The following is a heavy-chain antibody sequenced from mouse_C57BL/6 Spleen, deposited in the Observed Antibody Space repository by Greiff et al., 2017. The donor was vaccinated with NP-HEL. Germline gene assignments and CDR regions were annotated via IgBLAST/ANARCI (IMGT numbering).Heavy chain of an antibody. J-gene: IGHJ4*01. CDR1: GYTFTDYY. CDR3: ARGPRRVYGNYAMDY. Sequence: QVQLQQSGAELVRPGASVKLSCKASGYTFTDYYINWVKQRPGQGLEWIARIYPGSGNTYYNEKFKGKATLTAEKSSSTAYMQLSSLTSEDSAVYFCARGPRRVYGNYAMDYWGQGTSVTVSS. V-gene: IGHV1-76*01. D-gene: IGHD2-1*01. CDR2: IYPGSGNT.